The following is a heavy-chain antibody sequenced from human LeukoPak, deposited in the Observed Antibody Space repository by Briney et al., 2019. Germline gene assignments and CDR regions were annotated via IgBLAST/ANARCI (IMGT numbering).Heavy chain of an antibody. V-gene: IGHV7-4-1*02. CDR3: ARGRNDSPGDY. J-gene: IGHJ4*02. CDR1: GYTFTSYA. CDR2: TNTNTGNP. D-gene: IGHD4-11*01. Sequence: ASVKVSCKASGYTFTSYAMNWVRQAPGQGLDWMGWTNTNTGNPAYAQGFTGRFVFSLDTSVSTAYLQISSLKAEDTAIYYCARGRNDSPGDYWGQGTLVTVSS.